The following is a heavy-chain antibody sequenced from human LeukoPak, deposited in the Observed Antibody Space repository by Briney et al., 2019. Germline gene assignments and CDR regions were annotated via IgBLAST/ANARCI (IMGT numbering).Heavy chain of an antibody. D-gene: IGHD1-1*01. CDR2: IDGDGRIA. Sequence: GGSLRLSCAASGFTFSSYIMYWVRQVPGQGLVWVSHIDGDGRIAHYGDSVKGRFTISRDNAKNTVYLQMDSLRAEDTAVYYCARDSPRTGPWGQGILVIVSS. CDR3: ARDSPRTGP. CDR1: GFTFSSYI. V-gene: IGHV3-74*01. J-gene: IGHJ5*02.